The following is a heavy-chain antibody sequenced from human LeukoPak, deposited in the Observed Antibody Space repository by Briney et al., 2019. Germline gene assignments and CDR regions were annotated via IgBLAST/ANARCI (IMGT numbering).Heavy chain of an antibody. CDR3: ASPLYSSGRDY. Sequence: SETLSLTCAVYGGSFSGCYWSWIRQPPGKGLEWIGEVNHSGSTNYNPSLKSRVTISVDTSKNQFSLKLSSVTAADTAVYYCASPLYSSGRDYWGQGTLVTVSS. CDR2: VNHSGST. CDR1: GGSFSGCY. J-gene: IGHJ4*02. V-gene: IGHV4-34*01. D-gene: IGHD6-19*01.